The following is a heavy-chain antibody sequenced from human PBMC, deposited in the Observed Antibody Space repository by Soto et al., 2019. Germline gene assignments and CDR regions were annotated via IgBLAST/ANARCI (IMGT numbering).Heavy chain of an antibody. CDR1: GGSISSYY. CDR3: ARQGGTFDY. V-gene: IGHV4-59*08. D-gene: IGHD1-1*01. CDR2: IYYSGST. Sequence: QVQLQESGPGLVKPSETLSLTCTVSGGSISSYYWSWIRQLPGKGLEWIGYIYYSGSTNHNPSLKSRATISVDTSKNHFSLKLNSVTAADTAVYYCARQGGTFDYWGQGNLVTVSS. J-gene: IGHJ4*02.